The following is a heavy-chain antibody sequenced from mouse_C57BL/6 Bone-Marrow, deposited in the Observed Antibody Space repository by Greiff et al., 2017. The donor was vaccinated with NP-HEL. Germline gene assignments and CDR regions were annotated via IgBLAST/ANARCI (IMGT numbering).Heavy chain of an antibody. CDR2: INYGGGN. V-gene: IGHV3-6*01. CDR1: GYSVTSGYY. D-gene: IGHD1-1*01. J-gene: IGHJ3*01. CDR3: AREGGYYGSPFAY. Sequence: EVQLQESGPGLVKPSQSLSLTCSVTGYSVTSGYYWTWIRQFPGNKLEWMGYINYGGGNNYIPSLKDRISITRDTSKNQFFLKLNSVTTEDTATYYCAREGGYYGSPFAYWGQGTLVTVSA.